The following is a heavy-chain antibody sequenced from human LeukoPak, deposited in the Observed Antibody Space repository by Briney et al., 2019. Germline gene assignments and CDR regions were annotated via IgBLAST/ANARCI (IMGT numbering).Heavy chain of an antibody. Sequence: PGGSLRLSCAASGFTFSSYAMSWVRQAPGKGLEWVSSISGIGSTSYYGDSVKGRFTISRDNSKNTLYLQMNSQRAEDTAVYYCATDSYNWNDAFDIWGQGTMVTVSS. CDR3: ATDSYNWNDAFDI. CDR2: ISGIGSTS. V-gene: IGHV3-23*01. D-gene: IGHD1-1*01. J-gene: IGHJ3*02. CDR1: GFTFSSYA.